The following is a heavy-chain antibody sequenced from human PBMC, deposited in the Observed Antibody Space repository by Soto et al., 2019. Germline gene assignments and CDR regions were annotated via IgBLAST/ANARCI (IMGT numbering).Heavy chain of an antibody. V-gene: IGHV1-18*01. J-gene: IGHJ4*02. CDR1: GYTFTSYG. CDR2: ISGYNGNT. CDR3: ARDGYTFGSYYFDH. D-gene: IGHD1-1*01. Sequence: QAQLVQSGAEVKKPGASVKVSCKTSGYTFTSYGIIWVRQAPGQGLEWMGWISGYNGNTEYGQKFQGRVTMTTDTSASTAYLELRSLRSDDTAVYYCARDGYTFGSYYFDHWGQGTLDTVSS.